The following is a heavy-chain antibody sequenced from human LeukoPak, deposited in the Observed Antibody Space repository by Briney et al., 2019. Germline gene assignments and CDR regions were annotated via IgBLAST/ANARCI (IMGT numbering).Heavy chain of an antibody. CDR2: ISYDGSNK. D-gene: IGHD1-7*01. Sequence: QPGGSLRLSCAASGFTFSSYGMHWVRQAPGKGLEWVAVISYDGSNKYYADSVKGRFTISRDNSKNTLYLQMNSLRAEDTAVYYCAKDQGTASVYTWFDPWGQGTLVTVSS. CDR1: GFTFSSYG. V-gene: IGHV3-30*18. CDR3: AKDQGTASVYTWFDP. J-gene: IGHJ5*02.